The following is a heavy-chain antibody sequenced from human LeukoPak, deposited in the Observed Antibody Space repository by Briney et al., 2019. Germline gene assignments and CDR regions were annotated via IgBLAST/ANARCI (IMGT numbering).Heavy chain of an antibody. CDR3: ARGPLSMVRGVIIGGADWFDP. CDR2: IKQDGSEK. CDR1: GFTFSSYW. Sequence: PGGSLRLSCAASGFTFSSYWMSWVRQAPGKGLEWVANIKQDGSEKYYVDSVKGRFTISRDNAKNSLYLQMNSLRAEDTAVYYCARGPLSMVRGVIIGGADWFDPWGQGTLVTVSS. D-gene: IGHD3-10*01. J-gene: IGHJ5*02. V-gene: IGHV3-7*01.